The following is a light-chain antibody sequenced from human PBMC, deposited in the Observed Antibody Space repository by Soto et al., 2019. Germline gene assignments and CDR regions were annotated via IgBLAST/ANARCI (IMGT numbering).Light chain of an antibody. CDR2: EVS. CDR1: SSDVGSYNL. V-gene: IGLV2-23*02. J-gene: IGLJ1*01. Sequence: QSALTQPASSSGSPGHSTTISCTGTSSDVGSYNLVSWYQQHPGKAPKLMIYEVSKRPSGVSNRFSGSKSGNTASLTISGLQAEDEADYYCCSYAGSSTFEVFGTGTKVTV. CDR3: CSYAGSSTFEV.